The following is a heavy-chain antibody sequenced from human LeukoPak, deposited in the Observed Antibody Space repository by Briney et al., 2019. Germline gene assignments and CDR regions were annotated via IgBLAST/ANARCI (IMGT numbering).Heavy chain of an antibody. D-gene: IGHD5-12*01. Sequence: SETLSLTCSVSGGSISGYYWSWIRQPPGKGLEWIGYIYYTGSTNYNPSLKSRVTISVDTSKNQFSLKLSSVTAADTAVYYCARRGYSGYERFDYWGQGTLVTVSA. V-gene: IGHV4-59*08. CDR1: GGSISGYY. J-gene: IGHJ4*02. CDR3: ARRGYSGYERFDY. CDR2: IYYTGST.